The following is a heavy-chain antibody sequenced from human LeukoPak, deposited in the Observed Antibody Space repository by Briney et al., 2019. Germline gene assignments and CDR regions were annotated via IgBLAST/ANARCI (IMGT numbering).Heavy chain of an antibody. CDR3: ARVVLPHGGAFDI. Sequence: PPETLCPTGIVSGGSITSSGFHWGWIRQPPGKGLEWIGSIYYSGNTYYNPSLKSRVTISVDTSKNQFSLKLSSVTAADTAVYYCARVVLPHGGAFDIWGQGTMVTVSS. J-gene: IGHJ3*02. CDR2: IYYSGNT. CDR1: GGSITSSGFH. V-gene: IGHV4-39*07. D-gene: IGHD6-13*01.